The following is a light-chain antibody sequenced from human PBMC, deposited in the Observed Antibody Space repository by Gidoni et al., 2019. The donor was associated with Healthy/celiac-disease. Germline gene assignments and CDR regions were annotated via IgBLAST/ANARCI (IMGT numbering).Light chain of an antibody. CDR1: QSVSSSY. V-gene: IGKV3-20*01. J-gene: IGKJ4*01. CDR2: GAS. CDR3: QQYGSSPR. Sequence: DIVLTQSPGTLSLSPGERATLSCRASQSVSSSYLAWYQQKPGQAPRLLIYGASSRATGIPDRFSGSGSGTDFTLTISRLEPEDFAVYYCQQYGSSPRFGGXTKVEIK.